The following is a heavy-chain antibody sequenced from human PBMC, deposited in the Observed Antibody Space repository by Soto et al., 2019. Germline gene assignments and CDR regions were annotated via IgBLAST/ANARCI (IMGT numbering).Heavy chain of an antibody. CDR3: ARWLQLRPLDY. V-gene: IGHV1-18*01. Sequence: ASVKVSCKASGYTFTSFGIGWVRQAPGQGLEYMGWITVYNGNPNYAQKFQDRVTLTADTSTSTAYMEMRSLRSDDTAVYYCARWLQLRPLDYWGQGTLVTVS. CDR2: ITVYNGNP. J-gene: IGHJ4*02. CDR1: GYTFTSFG. D-gene: IGHD1-1*01.